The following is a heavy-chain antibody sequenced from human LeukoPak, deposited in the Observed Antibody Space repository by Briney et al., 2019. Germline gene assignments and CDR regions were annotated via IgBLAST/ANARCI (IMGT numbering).Heavy chain of an antibody. D-gene: IGHD4-23*01. J-gene: IGHJ3*02. CDR1: GGSISSYY. CDR2: MYYSGTT. Sequence: PSETLSLTCTVSGGSISSYYWSWIRQPPGKGLEWIGCMYYSGTTNYKPSLKSRVTISVDTSKNQFSLKLTSVTAADTAVYYCARHQRGNSDAFDIWGQGTMVTVSS. V-gene: IGHV4-59*01. CDR3: ARHQRGNSDAFDI.